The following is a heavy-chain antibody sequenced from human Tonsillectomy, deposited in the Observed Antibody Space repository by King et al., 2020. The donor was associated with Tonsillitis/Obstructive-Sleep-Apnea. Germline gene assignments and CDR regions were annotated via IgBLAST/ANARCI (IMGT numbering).Heavy chain of an antibody. J-gene: IGHJ6*02. V-gene: IGHV1-18*01. D-gene: IGHD3-10*01. CDR1: GYTFTSYG. Sequence: QLVQSGAEVKKPGASVKVSCKASGYTFTSYGISWVRQAPGQGLEWMGWISAYNGNTNYAQKLQGRVTMTTDTSTSTAYMELRSLRSDNPAVYYCARDRESSYYNYYGMDVWGQGTTVTASS. CDR2: ISAYNGNT. CDR3: ARDRESSYYNYYGMDV.